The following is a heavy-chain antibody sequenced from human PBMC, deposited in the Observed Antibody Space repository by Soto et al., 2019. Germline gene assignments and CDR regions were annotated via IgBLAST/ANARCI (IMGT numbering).Heavy chain of an antibody. CDR1: GFTFSSYG. J-gene: IGHJ4*02. D-gene: IGHD3-22*01. CDR3: AREGVIVVEGGYYFDD. Sequence: QVQLVESGGGVVQPGRSLRLSCAASGFTFSSYGMHWVRQAPGKGLEWVAVIWYDGSNKYYADSVKGRFTISRDNSKNTLYLQMNSLRAEDTAVYYCAREGVIVVEGGYYFDDWGQGTLVTVSS. V-gene: IGHV3-33*01. CDR2: IWYDGSNK.